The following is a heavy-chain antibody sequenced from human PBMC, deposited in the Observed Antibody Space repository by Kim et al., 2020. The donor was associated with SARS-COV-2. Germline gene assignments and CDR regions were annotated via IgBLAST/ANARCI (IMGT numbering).Heavy chain of an antibody. CDR1: GFTFSSYA. V-gene: IGHV3-23*01. CDR2: ISGSGGST. Sequence: GGSLRLSCAASGFTFSSYAMSWVRQAPGKGLEWVSAISGSGGSTYYADSVKGRFTISRDNSKNTLYLQMNSLRAEDTAVYYCAKLYYYDSSGYYYLYYFDYWGQGTLVTVSS. J-gene: IGHJ4*02. D-gene: IGHD3-22*01. CDR3: AKLYYYDSSGYYYLYYFDY.